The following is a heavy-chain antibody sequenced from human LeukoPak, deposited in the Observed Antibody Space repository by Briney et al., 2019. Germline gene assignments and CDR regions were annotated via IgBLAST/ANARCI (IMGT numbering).Heavy chain of an antibody. CDR3: ARAGLWSGYYDY. J-gene: IGHJ4*02. D-gene: IGHD3-3*01. CDR1: GGSISSYY. CDR2: IYYSGSGST. Sequence: SETLSLTCTVSGGSISSYYWSWIRQPPGKGLEWIGYIYYSGSGSTNYNPSLKSRVTISVDTSKNQFSLKLSSVTAADTAVYYCARAGLWSGYYDYWGQGTLVTVSS. V-gene: IGHV4-59*08.